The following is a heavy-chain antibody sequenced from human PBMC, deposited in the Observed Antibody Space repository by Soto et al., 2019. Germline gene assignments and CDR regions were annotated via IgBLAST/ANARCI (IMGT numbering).Heavy chain of an antibody. D-gene: IGHD3-16*01. CDR3: ARAPLYDYIWGVPARLFDY. Sequence: QVQLQQWGAGLLKPSETLSLTCAVYGGSFSGYYWSWIRQPPGKGLEWIGEINNSGRTNYNPALKSRVTISVDTSKNQFSLKLSSVTAADTAVYYCARAPLYDYIWGVPARLFDYWGQGTLVTVSS. J-gene: IGHJ4*02. CDR2: INNSGRT. V-gene: IGHV4-34*01. CDR1: GGSFSGYY.